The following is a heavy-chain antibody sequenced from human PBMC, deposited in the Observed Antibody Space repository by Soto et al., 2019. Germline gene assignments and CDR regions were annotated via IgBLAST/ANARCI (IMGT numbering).Heavy chain of an antibody. Sequence: QVQLEQSGPEVKRPGTSVKVSCKASGGAFGRYSVSWVRQAPGQGLEWIGGVIPVFNTSNYSLKFQGRVDISEDESTSTVFMELRSLRSEDTALYYGERGDEMTAVTIFEYWGQGTLVTVAS. CDR3: ERGDEMTAVTIFEY. CDR2: VIPVFNTS. J-gene: IGHJ4*02. V-gene: IGHV1-69*01. D-gene: IGHD4-17*01. CDR1: GGAFGRYS.